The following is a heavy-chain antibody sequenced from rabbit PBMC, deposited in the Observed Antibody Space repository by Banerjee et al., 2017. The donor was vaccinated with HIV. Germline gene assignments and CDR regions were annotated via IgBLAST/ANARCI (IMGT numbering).Heavy chain of an antibody. D-gene: IGHD2-1*01. Sequence: EWIACIGAGSSGTTYYASWAKGRFTISSDNAQNTVDLQMNSLTAADTATYFCARNDYGDYAYYFNLWGQGTLVTVS. CDR3: ARNDYGDYAYYFNL. J-gene: IGHJ4*01. CDR2: IGAGSSGTT. V-gene: IGHV1S40*01.